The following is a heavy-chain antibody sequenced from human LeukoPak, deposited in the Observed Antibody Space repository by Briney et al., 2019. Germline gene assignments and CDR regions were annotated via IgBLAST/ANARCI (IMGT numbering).Heavy chain of an antibody. J-gene: IGHJ4*02. V-gene: IGHV3-30*04. CDR1: GFTFSSYA. D-gene: IGHD1-26*01. Sequence: GGSLRLSCAASGFTFSSYAMHWVRQAPGKGLEWVAVISYDGSNKYYADSVKGRFTISRDNSKNTLYLQMNSLRAEDTAVYYCARDLYSGSYPGQVDYWGQGTLVTVSS. CDR3: ARDLYSGSYPGQVDY. CDR2: ISYDGSNK.